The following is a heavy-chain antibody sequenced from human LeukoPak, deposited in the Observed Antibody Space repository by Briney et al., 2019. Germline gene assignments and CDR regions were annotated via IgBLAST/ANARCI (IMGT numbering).Heavy chain of an antibody. CDR2: IYPGDSDT. D-gene: IGHD3-22*01. V-gene: IGHV5-51*01. CDR3: AIRSYYDTRGYYYFDY. Sequence: GESLKISCKGSGYSFTSYWIGWVRPMPGKGLEWMGIIYPGDSDTRYSPSFQGQVTISADRSINTAYLQWSSLKASDTAMYYCAIRSYYDTRGYYYFDYWGQGTLVTVSS. J-gene: IGHJ4*02. CDR1: GYSFTSYW.